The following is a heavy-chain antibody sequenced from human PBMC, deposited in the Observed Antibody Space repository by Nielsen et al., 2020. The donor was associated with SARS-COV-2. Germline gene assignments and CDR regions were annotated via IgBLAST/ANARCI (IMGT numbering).Heavy chain of an antibody. CDR2: ISYDGSNK. D-gene: IGHD3-22*01. Sequence: LSLTCAASGFTFSSYAMHWVRQAPGKGLEWVAVISYDGSNKYYADSVKGRFTISRDNSKNTLYLQMNSLRAEDTAVYYCARDSSDSSGYYPPGFDYWGQGTLVTVSS. V-gene: IGHV3-30-3*01. J-gene: IGHJ4*02. CDR1: GFTFSSYA. CDR3: ARDSSDSSGYYPPGFDY.